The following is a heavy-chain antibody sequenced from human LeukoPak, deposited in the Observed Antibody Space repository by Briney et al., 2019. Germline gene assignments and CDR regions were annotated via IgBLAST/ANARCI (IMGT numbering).Heavy chain of an antibody. Sequence: SETLSLTCTVSGYSISSGYYCGWIRQTPGKGLEWIGSIYHSGSTYYNPSLKSRVTISVDTSKNQFSLKLSSVTAADTAVYYCARGVSVVGAAYWGQGTLVTVSS. V-gene: IGHV4-38-2*02. CDR2: IYHSGST. CDR3: ARGVSVVGAAY. J-gene: IGHJ4*02. CDR1: GYSISSGYY. D-gene: IGHD1-26*01.